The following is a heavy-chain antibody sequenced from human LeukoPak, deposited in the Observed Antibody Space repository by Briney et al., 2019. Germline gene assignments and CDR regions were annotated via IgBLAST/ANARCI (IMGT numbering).Heavy chain of an antibody. D-gene: IGHD3-10*01. CDR1: GYTFTGYY. Sequence: ASVKVSCKASGYTFTGYYMRWVRQAPGQGLEWMGWINPNSGGTNYAQKFQGRVTMTRDTSISTAYMELSRPRSDDTAVYYCASGSGSYRAFDIWGQGTMVTVSS. V-gene: IGHV1-2*02. J-gene: IGHJ3*02. CDR2: INPNSGGT. CDR3: ASGSGSYRAFDI.